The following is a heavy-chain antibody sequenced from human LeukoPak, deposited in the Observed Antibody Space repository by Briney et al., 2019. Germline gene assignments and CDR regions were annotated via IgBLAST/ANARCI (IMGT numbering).Heavy chain of an antibody. Sequence: GASVKVSCKASGYTFTSYYMHWVRQAPGQGLEWMGIINPSGGSTSYAQKFQGRVTMTRDTSTSTVYMELSSLRSEDTAVYYCARRRAEDYDDFVHFDYWGQGTLVTVSS. V-gene: IGHV1-46*01. CDR3: ARRRAEDYDDFVHFDY. CDR1: GYTFTSYY. CDR2: INPSGGST. D-gene: IGHD4-17*01. J-gene: IGHJ4*02.